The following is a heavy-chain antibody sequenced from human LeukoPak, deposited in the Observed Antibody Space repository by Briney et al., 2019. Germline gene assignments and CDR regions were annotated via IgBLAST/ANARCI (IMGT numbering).Heavy chain of an antibody. V-gene: IGHV3-48*01. CDR3: ARAEYLEEYYDILTGYSNDN. D-gene: IGHD3-9*01. Sequence: GGSLRLSCAASGFTFSSYSMNWVRQAPGQGLEWVSCISSSSSTIYYADSVKGRFTISRDKAKNSLYLQMNSLRAEDTAVYYCARAEYLEEYYDILTGYSNDNWGQGTLVTVSS. J-gene: IGHJ4*02. CDR1: GFTFSSYS. CDR2: ISSSSSTI.